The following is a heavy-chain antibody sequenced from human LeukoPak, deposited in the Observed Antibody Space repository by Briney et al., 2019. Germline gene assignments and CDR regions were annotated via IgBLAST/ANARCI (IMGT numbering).Heavy chain of an antibody. CDR2: IFPGDSDT. Sequence: GESLKISCKGSGYRFTTYWIGWVRQMAGKGLEWMRIIFPGDSDTTYSSSFQGQVTISADKSINTAYLQWSSLKASDTAMYYCATSESQTKFDYWGQGTLVTVSS. CDR1: GYRFTTYW. J-gene: IGHJ4*02. CDR3: ATSESQTKFDY. V-gene: IGHV5-51*01. D-gene: IGHD1/OR15-1a*01.